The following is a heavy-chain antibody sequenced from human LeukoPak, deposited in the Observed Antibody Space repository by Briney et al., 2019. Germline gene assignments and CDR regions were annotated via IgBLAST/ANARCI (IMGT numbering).Heavy chain of an antibody. CDR2: ISYDEINK. CDR1: GFTFSVYA. J-gene: IGHJ6*02. CDR3: ARRSTGMDV. V-gene: IGHV3-30-3*01. Sequence: GRSLRLSCAASGFTFSVYAMHWVRQTPGMGREWVAIISYDEINKYYGDSVKGRFTISRDNSKNTLYLQMNSLRAEDTAVYYCARRSTGMDVWGQGTTVSVSS.